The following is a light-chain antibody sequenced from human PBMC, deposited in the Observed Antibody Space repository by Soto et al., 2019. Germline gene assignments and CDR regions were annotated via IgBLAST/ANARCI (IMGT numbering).Light chain of an antibody. CDR1: QSVSSN. CDR3: QHYNNWPLT. J-gene: IGKJ4*01. Sequence: EIVMTQSPATLSVSPGERATLSCRASQSVSSNLAWYQQKPGQAPSLLIYGAFTRATGIPARFSGTGSGTEFTLTISSLQSEDFAIYYCQHYNNWPLTFGGGTKVDIK. CDR2: GAF. V-gene: IGKV3-15*01.